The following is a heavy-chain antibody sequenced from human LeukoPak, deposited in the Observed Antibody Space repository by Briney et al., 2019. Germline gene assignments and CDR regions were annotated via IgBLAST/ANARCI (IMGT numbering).Heavy chain of an antibody. J-gene: IGHJ5*02. CDR2: IYDSGST. Sequence: SETLSLTCTVSGGSISSSSHYWGWIRQPPGKGLEWIGSIYDSGSTYYNPSLKSRDTISVDTSKNQFSLKLTSMTAADTAVYYCARHAWGSSWYYWFDPWGQGTLVTVSS. CDR3: ARHAWGSSWYYWFDP. D-gene: IGHD6-13*01. CDR1: GGSISSSSHY. V-gene: IGHV4-39*01.